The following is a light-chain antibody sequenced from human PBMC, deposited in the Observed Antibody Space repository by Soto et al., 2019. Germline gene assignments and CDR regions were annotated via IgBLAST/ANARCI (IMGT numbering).Light chain of an antibody. Sequence: DIQMTHSPSSLSASVGDRVTITCRASQSISSYLNWYQQKPGKAPKLLIYAASSLQSGVPSRFSGSGSGTDFTLTISSLQPEDFATYYCQQSYTFGQGTKLEIK. V-gene: IGKV1-39*01. CDR1: QSISSY. J-gene: IGKJ2*01. CDR2: AAS. CDR3: QQSYT.